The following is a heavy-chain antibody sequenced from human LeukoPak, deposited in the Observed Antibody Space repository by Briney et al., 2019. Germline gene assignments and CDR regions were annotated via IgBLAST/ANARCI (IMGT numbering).Heavy chain of an antibody. CDR1: GGSISSSNW. D-gene: IGHD2-15*01. CDR2: ISFGGSP. V-gene: IGHV4-28*01. CDR3: ARHEVVVPFFDY. Sequence: SETLSLTCAVSGGSISSSNWWSWIRQPPGKGLEWIGYISFGGSPNYSPSLKSRVTMSVDTSENQFSLKLSSVTAADTAVYYCARHEVVVPFFDYWGQGTLVTVSS. J-gene: IGHJ4*02.